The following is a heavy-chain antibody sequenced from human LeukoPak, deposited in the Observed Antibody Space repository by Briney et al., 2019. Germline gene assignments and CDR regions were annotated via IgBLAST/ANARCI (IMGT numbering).Heavy chain of an antibody. CDR1: GYTFTGYY. CDR3: ARDSNYYDSSGYYSPYYYYYYMDL. Sequence: ASVKVSCKASGYTFTGYYMHWVRQAPGQGLEWMGWINPNSGGTNYAQKFQGRVTMTRDTSISTAYMELSRLRSDDTAVYYCARDSNYYDSSGYYSPYYYYYYMDLWGKGATVTISS. J-gene: IGHJ6*03. V-gene: IGHV1-2*02. D-gene: IGHD3-22*01. CDR2: INPNSGGT.